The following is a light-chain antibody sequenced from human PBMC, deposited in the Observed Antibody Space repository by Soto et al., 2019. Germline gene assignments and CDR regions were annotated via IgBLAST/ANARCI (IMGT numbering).Light chain of an antibody. CDR3: SPYVAPSPYV. J-gene: IGLJ1*01. CDR1: TSFVCTYNF. CDR2: EDT. V-gene: IGLV2-23*01. Sequence: QSVLTRRASGSGSAGQSMTLSRTATTSFVCTYNFVSWYQQHPGKAPPVLIYEDTKRPSGVSNRFSGSTXGSTASLTISGLQTEEEADYYSSPYVAPSPYVFGPGTEVTVL.